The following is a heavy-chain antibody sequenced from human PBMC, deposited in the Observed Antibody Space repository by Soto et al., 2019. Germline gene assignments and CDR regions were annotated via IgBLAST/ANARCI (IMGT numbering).Heavy chain of an antibody. CDR1: GGSISSSSYY. D-gene: IGHD3-9*01. Sequence: QLQLQESGPGLVKPSETLSLTCTVSGGSISSSSYYWGWIRQPPGKGLEWIGSIYYSGSTYYNQSLKSLVTISVDTSKNQFSLKVSSVTAADTAVYYCRGWYDILTGYVLWGQGTLVTVSS. CDR2: IYYSGST. V-gene: IGHV4-39*01. J-gene: IGHJ4*02. CDR3: RGWYDILTGYVL.